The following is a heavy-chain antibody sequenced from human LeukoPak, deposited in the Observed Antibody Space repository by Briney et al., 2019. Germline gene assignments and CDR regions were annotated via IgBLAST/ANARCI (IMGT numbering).Heavy chain of an antibody. CDR2: ISSSSSTI. CDR3: AKVSGPTDF. CDR1: GFTFSSYS. J-gene: IGHJ4*02. Sequence: QPGGTLRLSCAASGFTFSSYSMNWASQAPGKGLEWVSYISSSSSTIYYADSVKGRFTISRDNAKNSLYLQMNSLRAEDTAVYYCAKVSGPTDFWGQGALVTVSS. V-gene: IGHV3-48*01.